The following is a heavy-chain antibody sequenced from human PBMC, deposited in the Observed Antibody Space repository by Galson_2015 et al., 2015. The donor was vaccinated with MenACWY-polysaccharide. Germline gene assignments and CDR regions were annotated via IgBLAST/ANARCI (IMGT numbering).Heavy chain of an antibody. J-gene: IGHJ6*02. Sequence: LSLTCTVSGGSISSSSYYWGWLRQPPGKGLEWIGSIYYSGSTYYNPSLKSRVTISVDTSKNQFSLKLSSVTAADTAVYYCARYRGTYYYYYGMDVWGQGTTVTVSS. V-gene: IGHV4-39*07. CDR3: ARYRGTYYYYYGMDV. D-gene: IGHD1-14*01. CDR1: GGSISSSSYY. CDR2: IYYSGST.